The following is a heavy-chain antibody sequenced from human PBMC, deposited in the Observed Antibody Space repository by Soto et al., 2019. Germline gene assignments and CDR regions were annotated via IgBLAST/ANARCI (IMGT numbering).Heavy chain of an antibody. V-gene: IGHV3-23*01. J-gene: IGHJ4*02. CDR1: GLTFSSYG. Sequence: EVQLLESGGGLVQPGGSLRLACAASGLTFSSYGMSWVRQAPGKGLEWVSSIGGSGSTTYYAESVKGRFIISRDNSKNTLFLQMNGLRAEDTAIYYCAKIMNGIESWGQGALVTVSS. CDR3: AKIMNGIES. D-gene: IGHD1-1*01. CDR2: IGGSGSTT.